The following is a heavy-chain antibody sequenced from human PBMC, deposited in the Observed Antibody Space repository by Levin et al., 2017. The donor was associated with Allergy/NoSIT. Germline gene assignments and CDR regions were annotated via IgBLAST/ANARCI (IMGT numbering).Heavy chain of an antibody. CDR2: IIPILGVT. V-gene: IGHV1-69*02. CDR3: ARIVGNYYGARNPFDY. Sequence: GGSLRLSCKASGGSFISYTFSWVRQAPGQGLEWMGKIIPILGVTDYAQKFQGRVTITADKSTSTVSMELSSLRSDDTAVYYCARIVGNYYGARNPFDYWGQGTLVTVSS. D-gene: IGHD3-10*01. CDR1: GGSFISYT. J-gene: IGHJ4*02.